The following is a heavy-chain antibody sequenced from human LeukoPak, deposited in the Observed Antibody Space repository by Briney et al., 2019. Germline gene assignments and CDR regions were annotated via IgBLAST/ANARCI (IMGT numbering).Heavy chain of an antibody. D-gene: IGHD3-22*01. V-gene: IGHV7-4-1*02. CDR2: INTNTGNP. J-gene: IGHJ4*02. CDR1: GGTFSNYA. CDR3: ARSYSDSSGYYPY. Sequence: ASVKVSCKASGGTFSNYAISWVRQAPGQGLEWMGWINTNTGNPTYAQGFTGRFVFSLDTSVSTAYLQISSLKAEDTAVYYCARSYSDSSGYYPYWGQGTLVTVSS.